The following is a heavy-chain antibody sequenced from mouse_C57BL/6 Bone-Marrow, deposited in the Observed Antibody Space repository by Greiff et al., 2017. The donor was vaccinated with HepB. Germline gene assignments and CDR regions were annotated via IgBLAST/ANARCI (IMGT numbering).Heavy chain of an antibody. V-gene: IGHV1-42*01. J-gene: IGHJ1*03. CDR2: INPSTGGT. CDR1: GYSFTGYY. Sequence: VQLKQSGPELVKPGASVKISCKASGYSFTGYYMNWVKQSPEKSLEWIGEINPSTGGTTYNQKFKAKATLTVDKSSSTAYMQLKSLTSEDSAVYYCAHLLGYFDVWGTGTTVTVSS. CDR3: AHLLGYFDV. D-gene: IGHD2-1*01.